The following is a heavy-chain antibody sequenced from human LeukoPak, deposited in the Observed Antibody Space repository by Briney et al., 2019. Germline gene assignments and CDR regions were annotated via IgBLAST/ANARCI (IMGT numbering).Heavy chain of an antibody. CDR3: ASGPPIDY. V-gene: IGHV3-30-3*01. Sequence: PGGSLRLSCAASGFTFSSYAMHWVRQAPGKGLEWVAVISYDGSNKYYADSVKGRFTISRDNSKNTLYLQMNSLRAEDTAVYYCASGPPIDYWGQGTLVTVSS. CDR1: GFTFSSYA. J-gene: IGHJ4*02. CDR2: ISYDGSNK.